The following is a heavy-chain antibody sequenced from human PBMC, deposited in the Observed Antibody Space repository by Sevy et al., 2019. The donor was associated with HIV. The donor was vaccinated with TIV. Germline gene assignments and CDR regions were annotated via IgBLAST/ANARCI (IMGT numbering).Heavy chain of an antibody. CDR2: ISHSGDNT. V-gene: IGHV3-23*01. Sequence: GGSLRLSCAASGFTFSSAWMSWVRQAPGKGLEWVSTISHSGDNTNYADSVKGRFIISRDNSENTLYLQMNSLRAEDTALYYCAGRKVGDFWSGSVRGPWAGGPLFDYWGQGTLVTVSS. CDR3: AGRKVGDFWSGSVRGPWAGGPLFDY. J-gene: IGHJ4*02. CDR1: GFTFSSAW. D-gene: IGHD3-3*01.